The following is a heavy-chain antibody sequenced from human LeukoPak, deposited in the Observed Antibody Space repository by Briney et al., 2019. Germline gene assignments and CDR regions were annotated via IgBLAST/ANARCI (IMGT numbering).Heavy chain of an antibody. Sequence: GSLRLSCAASGFTFSSYSMNWVRQAPGKGLEWIGEINHSGSTNYNPSLKSRVTISVDTSKNQFSLKLSSVTAADTAVYYCARGLRNYYDSSGYTPPFDYWGQGTLVTVSS. J-gene: IGHJ4*02. CDR3: ARGLRNYYDSSGYTPPFDY. D-gene: IGHD3-22*01. CDR1: GFTFSSYS. CDR2: INHSGST. V-gene: IGHV4-34*01.